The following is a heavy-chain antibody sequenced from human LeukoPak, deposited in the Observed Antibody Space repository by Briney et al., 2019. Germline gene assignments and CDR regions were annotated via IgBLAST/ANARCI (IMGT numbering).Heavy chain of an antibody. CDR3: ARDFDYFGSGSYEDY. V-gene: IGHV1-46*01. CDR2: INPSGGST. J-gene: IGHJ4*02. CDR1: GYTFTTYY. D-gene: IGHD3-10*01. Sequence: ASVKVSCKASGYTFTTYYMHWVRQAPGQGIEWMGTINPSGGSTTYAQKFQGRVTMTRDTSTSTFYMELNSLRSEDSAVYYCARDFDYFGSGSYEDYWGQGTLVTVSS.